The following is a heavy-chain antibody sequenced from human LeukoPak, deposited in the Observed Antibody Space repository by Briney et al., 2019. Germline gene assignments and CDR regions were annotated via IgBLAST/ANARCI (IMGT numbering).Heavy chain of an antibody. CDR1: GFISDDYG. Sequence: GGSLRLSCAASGFISDDYGMSWVRQAPGKGLEWVSALSGSGGSTNYADSVKGRFTISRDNSKNTLYLQMNSLRAEDTAVYYCAKAGRYCSGGNCYLFDYWGQGTLVTVSS. V-gene: IGHV3-23*01. D-gene: IGHD2-15*01. CDR2: LSGSGGST. CDR3: AKAGRYCSGGNCYLFDY. J-gene: IGHJ4*02.